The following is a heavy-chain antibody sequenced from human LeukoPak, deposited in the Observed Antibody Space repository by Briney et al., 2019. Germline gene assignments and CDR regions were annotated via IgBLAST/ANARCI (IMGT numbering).Heavy chain of an antibody. J-gene: IGHJ1*01. V-gene: IGHV1-69*04. CDR2: IIPILGVE. CDR3: ARAPSDYADDGLAGSDSEYFLH. D-gene: IGHD4-17*01. Sequence: GASVKVSCKASGGTFINYSISWVRQAPGQGLEWMGKIIPILGVENYAQKFQGRVTMTADKSTNTAYMELSSLTSDDTAVYYYARAPSDYADDGLAGSDSEYFLHWGQGTQVTVSS. CDR1: GGTFINYS.